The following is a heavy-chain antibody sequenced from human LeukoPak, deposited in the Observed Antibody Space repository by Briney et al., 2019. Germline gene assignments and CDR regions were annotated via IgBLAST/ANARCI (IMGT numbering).Heavy chain of an antibody. J-gene: IGHJ3*02. D-gene: IGHD3-22*01. CDR2: IYHSGST. CDR1: GGSISSYY. Sequence: SETLSLTCTVSGGSISSYYWSWIRQPPGKGLEWIGYIYHSGSTYYNPSLKSRVTISVDRSKNQFSLKLSSVTAADTAVYYCARTENYYDSSGPPSGAFDIWGQGTMVTVSS. V-gene: IGHV4-59*12. CDR3: ARTENYYDSSGPPSGAFDI.